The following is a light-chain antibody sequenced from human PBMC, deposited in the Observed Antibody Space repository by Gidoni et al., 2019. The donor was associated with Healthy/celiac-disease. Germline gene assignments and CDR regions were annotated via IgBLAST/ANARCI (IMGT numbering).Light chain of an antibody. CDR3: QKYNNDPWT. J-gene: IGKJ1*01. CDR1: QGISNY. Sequence: DIQMTQSPSSLSASVGDRVTITCRASQGISNYLAWYQQKPGKVPKLLIYGASTLQSGVPSRFSGSGSGTDFTLTISSLQPEDVATDCCQKYNNDPWTFGQGTKVEIK. V-gene: IGKV1-27*01. CDR2: GAS.